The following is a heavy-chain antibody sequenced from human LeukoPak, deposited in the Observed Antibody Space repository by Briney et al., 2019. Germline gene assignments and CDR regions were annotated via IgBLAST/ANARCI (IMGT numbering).Heavy chain of an antibody. V-gene: IGHV3-30-3*01. D-gene: IGHD3-22*01. J-gene: IGHJ4*02. CDR2: ISYDGSNK. Sequence: GGSLRLSCAASGFTFSSYAMHWVRQAPGKGLEWVAVISYDGSNKYYADSVKGRFTISRDNSKNTLYLQMNSLRAEDTAVYYCARAEGYYDSSGPYYFDYWGQGTLVTVSS. CDR3: ARAEGYYDSSGPYYFDY. CDR1: GFTFSSYA.